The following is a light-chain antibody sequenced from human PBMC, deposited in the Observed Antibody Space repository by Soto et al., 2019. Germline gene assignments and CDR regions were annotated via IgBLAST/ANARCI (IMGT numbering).Light chain of an antibody. V-gene: IGKV3-20*01. J-gene: IGKJ1*01. CDR1: QSVSSSY. CDR2: GAS. Sequence: EIALTQSPGTLSLSPGERATLSCRASQSVSSSYLAWFQQKPGQAPRLLIYGASSRATGIPDRFSGSGSGTDFTLTISRLEPEDFAVYYCQQYGSSPRTFGQGTTVEIK. CDR3: QQYGSSPRT.